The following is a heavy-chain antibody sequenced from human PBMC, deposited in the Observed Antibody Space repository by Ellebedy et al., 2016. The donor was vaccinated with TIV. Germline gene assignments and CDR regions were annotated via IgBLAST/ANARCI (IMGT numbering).Heavy chain of an antibody. CDR1: GFTFTPYA. Sequence: GGSLRLSCAASGFTFTPYAINWVRQAPGKGLEWLSYISHSSITIHYADSVRGRFTVSRDNTKNSLYLQMNSLRAEETSIYYCARDMGWGNERINDAFDIWGQGTMVTVSS. V-gene: IGHV3-48*04. D-gene: IGHD7-27*01. J-gene: IGHJ3*02. CDR2: ISHSSITI. CDR3: ARDMGWGNERINDAFDI.